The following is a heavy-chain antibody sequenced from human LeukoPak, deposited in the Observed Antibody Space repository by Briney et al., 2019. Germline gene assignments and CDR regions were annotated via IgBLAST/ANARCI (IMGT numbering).Heavy chain of an antibody. Sequence: SETLSLTCAVSGGSISSSSHYWDWIRQPPGKGLEWIGSIFYSGSPKYNPSLRSRLAISVDTSKNLLSLNLTSVTAADTAFYFCARRRPSGFSFHWGPGTLVTVSS. V-gene: IGHV4-39*01. J-gene: IGHJ4*02. CDR3: ARRRPSGFSFH. D-gene: IGHD3-22*01. CDR1: GGSISSSSHY. CDR2: IFYSGSP.